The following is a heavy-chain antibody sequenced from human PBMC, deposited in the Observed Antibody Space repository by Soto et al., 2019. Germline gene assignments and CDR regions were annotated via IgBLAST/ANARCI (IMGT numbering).Heavy chain of an antibody. CDR2: ISGSGFKK. Sequence: GGSLGLSCAASGFIFENFGMSWVRQAPGKGLEWISSISGSGFKKYYADSVKGRFTISRDNSKSTVYLELNNLSAEDTAVYHCAKNQGVELVPLATVDWFDPWGQGSVVTVSS. CDR1: GFIFENFG. CDR3: AKNQGVELVPLATVDWFDP. D-gene: IGHD1-26*01. V-gene: IGHV3-23*01. J-gene: IGHJ5*02.